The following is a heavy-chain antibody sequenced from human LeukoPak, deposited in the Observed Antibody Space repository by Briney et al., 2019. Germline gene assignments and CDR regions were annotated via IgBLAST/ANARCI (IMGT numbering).Heavy chain of an antibody. V-gene: IGHV1-2*02. Sequence: SVKVSCKASGYTFTGYYMHWVRHAPGQGLEWMGWINPNSGGTNYAQKFQGRVTMTRDASISTAYMELSRLRSDDTAVDYCARVPDYGDYLFDYWGQGTLVTVSS. CDR3: ARVPDYGDYLFDY. D-gene: IGHD4-17*01. CDR2: INPNSGGT. CDR1: GYTFTGYY. J-gene: IGHJ4*02.